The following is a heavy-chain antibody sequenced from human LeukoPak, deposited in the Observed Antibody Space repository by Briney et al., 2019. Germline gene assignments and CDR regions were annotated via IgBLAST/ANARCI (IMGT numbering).Heavy chain of an antibody. CDR1: GYTFTSYG. D-gene: IGHD5-18*01. V-gene: IGHV1-18*01. CDR2: ISAYNGNT. Sequence: ASVKVSCKASGYTFTSYGISWVRQAPGQGLEWMGWISAYNGNTNYAQKLQGRVTMTTDTSTSTAYMELRSLRSDDTAVYYYTAMAMGYYYYGMDVWGQGTTVTVSS. CDR3: TAMAMGYYYYGMDV. J-gene: IGHJ6*02.